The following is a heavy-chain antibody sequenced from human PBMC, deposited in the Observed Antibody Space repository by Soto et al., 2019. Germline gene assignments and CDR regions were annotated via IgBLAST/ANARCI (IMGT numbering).Heavy chain of an antibody. Sequence: EVQLVESGGGLVQPGGSLRLSCAASGLNFSSYEMNWVRQAPGKGLEWVSYTSRSGSTIYYADSVKGRVTISRDNAKNSLYLQMYSQRAEDTAVYYCAREGRIRRPDWYFDLWGRGTLVNVSS. V-gene: IGHV3-48*03. CDR3: AREGRIRRPDWYFDL. D-gene: IGHD2-15*01. CDR1: GLNFSSYE. J-gene: IGHJ2*01. CDR2: TSRSGSTI.